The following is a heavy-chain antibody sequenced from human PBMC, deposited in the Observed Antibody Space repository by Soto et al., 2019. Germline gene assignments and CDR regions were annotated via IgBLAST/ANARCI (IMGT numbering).Heavy chain of an antibody. CDR3: ARDLSGSYDPRYYYGMDV. D-gene: IGHD1-26*01. CDR1: GGTFSSYA. CDR2: IIPIFGTA. J-gene: IGHJ6*02. V-gene: IGHV1-69*13. Sequence: SVKVSCKASGGTFSSYAISWVRQAPGQGLEWMGGIIPIFGTANYAQKFQGRVTITADESTSTAYMELSSLRSEDTAVYYCARDLSGSYDPRYYYGMDVWGQGTTVTVSS.